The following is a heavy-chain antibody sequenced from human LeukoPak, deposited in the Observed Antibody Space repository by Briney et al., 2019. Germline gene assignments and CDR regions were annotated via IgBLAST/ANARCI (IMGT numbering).Heavy chain of an antibody. CDR3: ARASHDYGDYSHFDY. CDR1: GGSFSGYY. CDR2: INHSGST. V-gene: IGHV4-34*01. D-gene: IGHD4-17*01. J-gene: IGHJ4*02. Sequence: SETLSLTCAVYGGSFSGYYWSWIRQPPGKGLEWIGEINHSGSTNYNPSLKSRVTISVDTSKNQFSLKLSSVTAADTAAYYCARASHDYGDYSHFDYWGQGTLVTVSS.